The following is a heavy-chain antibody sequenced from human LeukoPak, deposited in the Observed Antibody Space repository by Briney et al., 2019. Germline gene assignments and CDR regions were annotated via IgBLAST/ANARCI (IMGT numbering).Heavy chain of an antibody. J-gene: IGHJ6*02. CDR2: INHSGST. CDR3: ASSRRGASAYYYYGMDV. CDR1: GGSFSGYY. Sequence: SETLPLTCAVYGGSFSGYYWSWIRQPPGKGLEWIGEINHSGSTNYNPSLKSRVTISVDTSKNQFSLKLSSVTAADTAVYYCASSRRGASAYYYYGMDVWGQGTTVTVSS. D-gene: IGHD1-26*01. V-gene: IGHV4-34*01.